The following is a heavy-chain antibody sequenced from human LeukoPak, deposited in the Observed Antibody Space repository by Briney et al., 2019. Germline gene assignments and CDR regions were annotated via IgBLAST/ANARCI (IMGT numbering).Heavy chain of an antibody. CDR3: ARGAMGESGFDY. Sequence: SETLSLTCAVYGGSFSGYYWSWIRQPPGKGLEWIGEINHSGSTNYNPSLKSRVTISVDTPKNQFSLNLRSVTAADTALYYCARGAMGESGFDYWGQGTLVTVSS. CDR2: INHSGST. D-gene: IGHD3-10*01. CDR1: GGSFSGYY. J-gene: IGHJ4*02. V-gene: IGHV4-34*01.